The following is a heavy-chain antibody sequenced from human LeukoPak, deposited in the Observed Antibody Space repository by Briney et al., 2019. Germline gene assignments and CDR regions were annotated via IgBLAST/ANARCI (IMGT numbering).Heavy chain of an antibody. Sequence: PGGPLRLSCAASGFTFSSYAKSWVRQAPGKGLEWVSAISGSGGSTYYADSVKGRFTISRDNSKNTLYLQMNSLRAEDTAVYYCAKGTAARPIYYYYMDVWGKGTTVTVSS. V-gene: IGHV3-23*01. CDR3: AKGTAARPIYYYYMDV. D-gene: IGHD6-6*01. CDR2: ISGSGGST. J-gene: IGHJ6*03. CDR1: GFTFSSYA.